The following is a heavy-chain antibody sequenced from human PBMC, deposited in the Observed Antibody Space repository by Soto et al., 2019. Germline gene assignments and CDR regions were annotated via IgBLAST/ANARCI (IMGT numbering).Heavy chain of an antibody. J-gene: IGHJ6*02. CDR2: IYWNDDK. CDR3: AHKPPSMVRGVPYYYYYYGMDV. Sequence: SGPTLVNPTQTLTLTCTFSGFSLSTSGVGVGWIRQPPGKALERLALIYWNDDKRYSPSLKSRLTITKDTSKNQVVLTMTNMDPVDTATYYCAHKPPSMVRGVPYYYYYYGMDVWGQGTTVTVSS. D-gene: IGHD3-10*01. CDR1: GFSLSTSGVG. V-gene: IGHV2-5*01.